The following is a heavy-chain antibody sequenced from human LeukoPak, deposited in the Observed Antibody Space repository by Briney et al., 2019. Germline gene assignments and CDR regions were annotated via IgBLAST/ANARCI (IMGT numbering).Heavy chain of an antibody. D-gene: IGHD3-10*01. J-gene: IGHJ4*02. Sequence: GGSLRLSCAASGFTFSSYGMHWVRQAPGKGLEWVAVIWYDGSNKYYADSVKGRFTISRDNSKNTLYLQMNSLRVEDTAVYYCAREDYGSGSYQAFDYWGQGTLVTVSS. CDR2: IWYDGSNK. V-gene: IGHV3-33*01. CDR3: AREDYGSGSYQAFDY. CDR1: GFTFSSYG.